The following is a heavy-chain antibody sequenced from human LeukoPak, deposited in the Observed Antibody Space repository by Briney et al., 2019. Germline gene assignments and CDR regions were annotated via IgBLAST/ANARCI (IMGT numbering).Heavy chain of an antibody. D-gene: IGHD4-11*01. CDR3: ARVGDYSPRGWFDP. J-gene: IGHJ5*02. V-gene: IGHV1-46*01. CDR1: GYTFTSYY. Sequence: ASVKVSCKASGYTFTSYYIHWVRQAPGQGLEWMGIINPSGGSTTYAQKFQGRATMTRDMSTRTLYMELSSLRSEDTAFYYCARVGDYSPRGWFDPWGQGTLVIVSS. CDR2: INPSGGST.